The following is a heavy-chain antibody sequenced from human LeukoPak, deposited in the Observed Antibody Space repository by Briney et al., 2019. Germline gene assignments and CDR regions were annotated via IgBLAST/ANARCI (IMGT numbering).Heavy chain of an antibody. V-gene: IGHV3-21*01. J-gene: IGHJ3*02. Sequence: GGSLRLSCAASGFTFSNYNMNWVRQTPGKGLEWVSSITRDSIYTFYADSVKGRFTISRDNAKNSLSLQMNSLRAEDTAVYYCARGKWELPLPRALDIWGQGTMVTVSS. CDR2: ITRDSIYT. CDR1: GFTFSNYN. D-gene: IGHD1-26*01. CDR3: ARGKWELPLPRALDI.